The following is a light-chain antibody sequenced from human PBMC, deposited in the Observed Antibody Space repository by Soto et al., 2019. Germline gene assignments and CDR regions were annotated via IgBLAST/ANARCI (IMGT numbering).Light chain of an antibody. V-gene: IGKV3-11*01. CDR2: DAS. CDR1: QSISTY. Sequence: EIVLTQSPATLSLSPGEGATLSCRASQSISTYLAWYQQTPGQPPRLLIYDASNRATGIPARFSGSGSGTDFTLTISSLETEDFAVYYCHQRDKWPFTFGGGTKVEIK. J-gene: IGKJ4*01. CDR3: HQRDKWPFT.